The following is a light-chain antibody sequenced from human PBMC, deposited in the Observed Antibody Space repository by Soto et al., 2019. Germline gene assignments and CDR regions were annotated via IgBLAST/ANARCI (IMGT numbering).Light chain of an antibody. Sequence: QSVLTQPASVCGSPGQSITISCTGTTSDVGGDNYVSWYQQLPGKAPKLILYDVNNRPSGVSNRFSGSNSGNTASLTISGLQAEDEADYYCFSYSSSTTLVAFGGGTKLTVL. CDR2: DVN. CDR3: FSYSSSTTLVA. J-gene: IGLJ2*01. CDR1: TSDVGGDNY. V-gene: IGLV2-14*03.